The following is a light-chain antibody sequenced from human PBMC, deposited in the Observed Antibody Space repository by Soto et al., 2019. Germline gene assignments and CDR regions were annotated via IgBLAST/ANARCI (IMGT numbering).Light chain of an antibody. CDR1: QSVSSSY. CDR3: QQYGSSPPVT. V-gene: IGKV3-20*01. CDR2: GAS. Sequence: EIVLTQSPGTLSLSPGERATLSCRASQSVSSSYLAWYQQKPGQAPRLLIYGASSRATGIPARFSGSGSGTDFTLTISRLEPEDVAVYYCQQYGSSPPVTFGPGTKVDIK. J-gene: IGKJ3*01.